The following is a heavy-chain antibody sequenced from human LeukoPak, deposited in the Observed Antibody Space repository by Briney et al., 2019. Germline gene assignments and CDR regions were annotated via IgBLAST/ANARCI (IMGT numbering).Heavy chain of an antibody. CDR1: GFTFSNSP. D-gene: IGHD5-18*01. Sequence: GGSLRLSCAASGFTFSNSPLSWVRQAPGKGLEWVSDISGSGGSTYYADSVKGRFTISRDNSKNTLYLQMNSLRAEDTAVYYCAKRIQSAMATGYWGQGTLVTVSS. CDR3: AKRIQSAMATGY. J-gene: IGHJ4*02. CDR2: ISGSGGST. V-gene: IGHV3-23*01.